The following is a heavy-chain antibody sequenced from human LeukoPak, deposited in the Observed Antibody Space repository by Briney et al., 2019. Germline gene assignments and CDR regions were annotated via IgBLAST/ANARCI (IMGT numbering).Heavy chain of an antibody. CDR1: GGSIGSYY. CDR2: IFSNGRS. Sequence: SETLSLTRTVSGGSIGSYYWTWFRQPAGKRREWIGRIFSNGRSNYDPSLESRVTMSEMSKSQVSLNLSSVTAADTSVYYCARERGVTTVNWCDSWGPGTLVTVSS. V-gene: IGHV4-4*07. CDR3: ARERGVTTVNWCDS. D-gene: IGHD4-17*01. J-gene: IGHJ5*01.